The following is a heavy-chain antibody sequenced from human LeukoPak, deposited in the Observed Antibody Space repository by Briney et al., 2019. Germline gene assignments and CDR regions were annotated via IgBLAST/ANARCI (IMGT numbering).Heavy chain of an antibody. CDR2: IRGST. CDR3: AKRSSLNYFDS. D-gene: IGHD3-16*01. V-gene: IGHV3-23*01. CDR1: GFTFNNYA. J-gene: IGHJ4*02. Sequence: GASLRLSCAASGFTFNNYAMSWVRQAPGKGLEWVSLIRGSTYYADSVKGRFTISRDNSQNTLYLQMNSLRAEDTAVYYCAKRSSLNYFDSWGQGTLVTVSS.